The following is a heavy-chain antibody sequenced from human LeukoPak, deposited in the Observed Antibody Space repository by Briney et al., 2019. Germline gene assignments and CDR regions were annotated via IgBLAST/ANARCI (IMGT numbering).Heavy chain of an antibody. Sequence: GGSLRLSCAASGFTFSSYGMHWVRQAPGKGLEWVAVISYDGSNKYYADSVKGRFTISRDNSKNTLYLQMNSLRAEDTAVYYCARVIPSFGLYYFDYWGQGTLVTVSS. CDR3: ARVIPSFGLYYFDY. V-gene: IGHV3-30*03. CDR1: GFTFSSYG. D-gene: IGHD3/OR15-3a*01. CDR2: ISYDGSNK. J-gene: IGHJ4*02.